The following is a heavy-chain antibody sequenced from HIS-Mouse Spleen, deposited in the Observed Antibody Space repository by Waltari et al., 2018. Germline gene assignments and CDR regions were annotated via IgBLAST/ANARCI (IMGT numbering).Heavy chain of an antibody. CDR1: GYTFTGYY. V-gene: IGHV1-2*02. J-gene: IGHJ3*02. D-gene: IGHD6-13*01. Sequence: QVQLVQSGAEVKKPGASVKVSCKASGYTFTGYYMHWVRQAPGQGLEWMGCDKPNSGCKNYAQKFQGRVTITRDTSISTAYMELSRLRSDDTAVYYCARDRSSSWYAFDIWGQGTMVTVSS. CDR2: DKPNSGCK. CDR3: ARDRSSSWYAFDI.